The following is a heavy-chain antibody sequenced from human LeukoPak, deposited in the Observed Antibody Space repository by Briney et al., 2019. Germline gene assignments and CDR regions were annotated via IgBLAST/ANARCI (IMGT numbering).Heavy chain of an antibody. CDR3: AREGGTSCYGCWTWFDP. J-gene: IGHJ5*02. D-gene: IGHD2-2*01. Sequence: GESLKISCKGSGYSFTSYWIGWVRQMPGKGLEWMGIIYPGDSDTRYSPSFQGQVTISADKSNSTAYLQWSSLKASDTAMYYCAREGGTSCYGCWTWFDPWGQGTLVTVSS. CDR1: GYSFTSYW. CDR2: IYPGDSDT. V-gene: IGHV5-51*01.